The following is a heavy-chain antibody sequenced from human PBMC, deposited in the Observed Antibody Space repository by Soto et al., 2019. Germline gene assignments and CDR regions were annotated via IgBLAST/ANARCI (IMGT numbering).Heavy chain of an antibody. V-gene: IGHV3-30*03. CDR3: ARGPSGYILYYGMDV. J-gene: IGHJ6*02. D-gene: IGHD3-10*01. Sequence: GGSLRLSCAASGFTFSSYGMHWVRQAPGKGLEWVAVISYDGSNKYYADSVKGRFTISRDNSKNTLYLQMNSLRAEDTAVYYCARGPSGYILYYGMDVWGQGTTVTVSS. CDR2: ISYDGSNK. CDR1: GFTFSSYG.